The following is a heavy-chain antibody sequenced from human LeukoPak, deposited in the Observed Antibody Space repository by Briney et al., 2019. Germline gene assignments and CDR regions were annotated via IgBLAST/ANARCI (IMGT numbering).Heavy chain of an antibody. J-gene: IGHJ4*02. CDR1: GGTFSSYA. V-gene: IGHV1-69*13. Sequence: ASVKVSCTASGGTFSSYAISWVRQAPGQGLEWMGGIIPIFGTANYAQKFQGRVTITADESTSTAYMELSSLRSEDTAVYYCASSIAVAGRYYFDYWGQGTLVTVSS. CDR2: IIPIFGTA. D-gene: IGHD6-19*01. CDR3: ASSIAVAGRYYFDY.